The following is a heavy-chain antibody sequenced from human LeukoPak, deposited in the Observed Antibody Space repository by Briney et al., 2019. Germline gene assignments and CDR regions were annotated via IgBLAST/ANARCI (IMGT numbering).Heavy chain of an antibody. CDR3: ARGPYYYGSGSYYNGYFDY. CDR1: GFTFSSYA. Sequence: PGRSLRLSCAASGFTFSSYAMHWVRQAPGKGLEWVAVISYDGSNKYYADSVKGRFTISRDNSKNTLYLQTNSLRAEDTAVYYCARGPYYYGSGSYYNGYFDYWGQGTLVTVSS. CDR2: ISYDGSNK. D-gene: IGHD3-10*01. V-gene: IGHV3-30*04. J-gene: IGHJ4*02.